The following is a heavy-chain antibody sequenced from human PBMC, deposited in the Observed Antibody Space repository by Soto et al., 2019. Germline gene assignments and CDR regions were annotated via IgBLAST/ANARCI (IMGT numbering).Heavy chain of an antibody. J-gene: IGHJ6*02. V-gene: IGHV4-30-4*01. CDR2: ISSIGST. D-gene: IGHD3-9*01. CDR3: ARGLVIRPYYYHRMDV. CDR1: GGSISSGDYF. Sequence: QVQLQESGPGLVKPSQTLSLTCTVSGGSISSGDYFWSWIRQSPGKGLEWIGYISSIGSTYYNPSLKSRVSVSRDTSKNQFSLKLSSVTTTDTAVYYCARGLVIRPYYYHRMDVWGQETTVTVSS.